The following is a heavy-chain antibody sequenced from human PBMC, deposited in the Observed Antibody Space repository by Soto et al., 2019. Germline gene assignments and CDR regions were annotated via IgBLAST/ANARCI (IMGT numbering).Heavy chain of an antibody. CDR1: GYTFTSYA. CDR3: ARDHEQQWLVLPPGFDP. V-gene: IGHV1-3*01. CDR2: INAGNGNT. J-gene: IGHJ5*02. Sequence: QVQLVQSGAEVKKPGASVKVSCKASGYTFTSYAMHWVRQAPGQRLEWMGWINAGNGNTKYSQKFQGRVTITRDTSASTAYMELSSLRSEDTAVYYCARDHEQQWLVLPPGFDPWGQGTLVTVSS. D-gene: IGHD6-19*01.